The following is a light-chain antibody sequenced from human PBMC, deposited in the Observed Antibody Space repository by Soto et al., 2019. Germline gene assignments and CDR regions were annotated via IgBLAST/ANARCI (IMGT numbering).Light chain of an antibody. CDR2: DTS. CDR3: SLSCGGFRV. J-gene: IGLJ3*02. Sequence: QAVVTHEPSVTVSPGGTVALTCDSSTGTVPSTHYPYWCQQKPGQVPRALIYDTSGKHSWTPARFSGSLLGCKPPLFLSGAPPEDWAYYSCSLSCGGFRVFGGGT. CDR1: TGTVPSTHY. V-gene: IGLV7-46*01.